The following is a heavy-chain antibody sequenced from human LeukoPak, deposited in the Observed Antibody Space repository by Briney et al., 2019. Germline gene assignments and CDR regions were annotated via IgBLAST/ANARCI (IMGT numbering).Heavy chain of an antibody. CDR3: ARHRTDYYYGMDV. V-gene: IGHV4-39*01. Sequence: SETLFLTCTVTGGSISSSSYYWGWIRQPPGKGLEWIGSIYYSGSTYYNPSLKSRVTISVDTSKNQFSLKLSSVTAADTAVYYCARHRTDYYYGMDVWGQGTTVTVSS. J-gene: IGHJ6*02. CDR2: IYYSGST. CDR1: GGSISSSSYY.